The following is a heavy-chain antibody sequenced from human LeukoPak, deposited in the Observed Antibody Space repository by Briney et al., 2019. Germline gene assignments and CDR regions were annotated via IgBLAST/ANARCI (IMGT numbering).Heavy chain of an antibody. D-gene: IGHD1-26*01. Sequence: GGSLRLSCAASGFTFSSYAMNWVRQAPGKGLEWVSAVRGRDAGTSYADSGKGRFTISRDNSKNTLCLQMNSLRAEDTAVYYCAKNRGGSYYSGSDYWGQGTLVTVSS. J-gene: IGHJ4*02. CDR1: GFTFSSYA. CDR2: VRGRDAGT. V-gene: IGHV3-23*01. CDR3: AKNRGGSYYSGSDY.